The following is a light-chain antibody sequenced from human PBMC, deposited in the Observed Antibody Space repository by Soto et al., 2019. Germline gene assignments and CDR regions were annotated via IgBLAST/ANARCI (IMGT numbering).Light chain of an antibody. J-gene: IGLJ1*01. CDR3: QSYDISLHTDV. Sequence: QSVLTQPPSVSGAPGQRGSSSCTGSTSNIGAPYDVHWYQHLPGAAPKLLIYGDNNRRSGVPDRFSGSTSGTSASLAITSLQAADEVDYYCQSYDISLHTDVCGTGTKGTVL. CDR2: GDN. CDR1: TSNIGAPYD. V-gene: IGLV1-40*01.